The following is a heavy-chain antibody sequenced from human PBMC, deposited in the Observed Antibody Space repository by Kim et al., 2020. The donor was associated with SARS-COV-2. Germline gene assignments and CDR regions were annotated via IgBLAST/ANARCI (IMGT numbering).Heavy chain of an antibody. CDR2: ISSSSSYI. Sequence: GGSLRLSCAASGFTFSSYSMNWVRQAPGKGLEWVSSISSSSSYIYYADSVKGRFTISRDNAKNSLYLQMNSLRAEDTAVYYCAILYLSSSWYGAFDIWGHGTMVTVSS. V-gene: IGHV3-21*01. J-gene: IGHJ3*02. D-gene: IGHD6-13*01. CDR1: GFTFSSYS. CDR3: AILYLSSSWYGAFDI.